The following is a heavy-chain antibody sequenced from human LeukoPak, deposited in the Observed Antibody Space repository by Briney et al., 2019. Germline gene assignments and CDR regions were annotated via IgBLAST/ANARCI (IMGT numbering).Heavy chain of an antibody. CDR2: ISSSSSYI. Sequence: GGSLRLSCAASGFTFSSHSMNWVRQAPGKGLEWVSSISSSSSYIYYADSVKGRFTISRDNAKNSLYLQMNSLRAEDTAVYYCARSKTKGGFDYWGQGTLVTVSS. CDR3: ARSKTKGGFDY. V-gene: IGHV3-21*01. CDR1: GFTFSSHS. J-gene: IGHJ4*02. D-gene: IGHD3-16*01.